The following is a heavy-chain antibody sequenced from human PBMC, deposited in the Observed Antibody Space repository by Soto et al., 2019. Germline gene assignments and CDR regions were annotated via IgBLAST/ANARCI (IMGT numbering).Heavy chain of an antibody. J-gene: IGHJ6*02. CDR3: ARNVIAAQYYYYGMAF. D-gene: IGHD6-13*01. V-gene: IGHV1-69*06. Sequence: QVQLVQSGAEVKKPGSSVKVSCKASGGTFSSYAISWVRQAPGQGLEWMGGIIPIFGTANYAQKFPGRVTITADKSTSTAYMDLSSLRSEDTAVYYCARNVIAAQYYYYGMAFWGQGTTVTVSS. CDR1: GGTFSSYA. CDR2: IIPIFGTA.